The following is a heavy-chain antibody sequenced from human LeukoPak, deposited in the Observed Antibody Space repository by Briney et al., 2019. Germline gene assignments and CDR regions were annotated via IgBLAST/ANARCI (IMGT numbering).Heavy chain of an antibody. CDR3: ARELIDFHDHTNKGFFDS. V-gene: IGHV1-2*02. CDR2: XXXXSGGT. CDR1: GYTFTGYY. J-gene: IGHJ4*02. Sequence: ASVXXXXXXSGYTFTGYYXXXXRXAXGQXLXXXXXXXXXSGGTNYAHKFQGRVTMTRDTSISTAYMEVSSLRSDDTAVYYCARELIDFHDHTNKGFFDSWGQGTLVTVSS. D-gene: IGHD3/OR15-3a*01.